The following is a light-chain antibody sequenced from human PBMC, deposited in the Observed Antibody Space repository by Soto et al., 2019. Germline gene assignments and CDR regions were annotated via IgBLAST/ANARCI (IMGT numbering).Light chain of an antibody. J-gene: IGLJ2*01. V-gene: IGLV2-14*03. CDR3: TSWTTSTTMI. CDR2: DVN. Sequence: QSALTQPASVSGSPGQSITISCTGTSSDIGAYNYVSCYQQHPGKAPKLMIYDVNIRPSGVSNRFSGSKSGNTASLTISGLQAEDEADYYCTSWTTSTTMIFGGGTKVTVL. CDR1: SSDIGAYNY.